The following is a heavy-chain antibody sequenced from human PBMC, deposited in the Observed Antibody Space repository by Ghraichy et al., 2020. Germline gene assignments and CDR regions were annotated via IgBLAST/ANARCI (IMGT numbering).Heavy chain of an antibody. CDR1: GFTFSSYW. Sequence: GESLNISCAASGFTFSSYWMSWVRQAPGKGLEWVANIKQDGSEKYYVDSVKGRFIISRDNAKNSVDLQMNYLRAEDTAVYYCARGHSGRYFWYFDLWGRGTLVTVSS. J-gene: IGHJ2*01. CDR3: ARGHSGRYFWYFDL. CDR2: IKQDGSEK. D-gene: IGHD1-26*01. V-gene: IGHV3-7*01.